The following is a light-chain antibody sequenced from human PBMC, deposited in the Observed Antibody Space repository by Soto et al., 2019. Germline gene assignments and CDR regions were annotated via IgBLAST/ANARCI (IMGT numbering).Light chain of an antibody. V-gene: IGKV1-9*01. J-gene: IGKJ5*01. Sequence: DIQLTQSPSFLSASVGDRVTITCRASQVISSYLAWYQQKPGKAPKLLIYAASTLQSGVPSRFSGSRSGTEFTLTISSLQPEDFATYYCQQSYSTPITFGQGTRLEI. CDR1: QVISSY. CDR3: QQSYSTPIT. CDR2: AAS.